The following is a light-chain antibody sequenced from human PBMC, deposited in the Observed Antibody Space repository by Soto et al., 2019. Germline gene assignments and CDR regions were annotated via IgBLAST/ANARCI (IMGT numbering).Light chain of an antibody. V-gene: IGKV1-39*01. Sequence: DIQMTQSPSSLSASVGDRVTITCRASQSISSYLNWYQQKPGKAPKLLIYAASSLQSGVPSRFSGRGSGTDFTLTISSLQSEDFATYYCQQSYRTQYTFGQGTKLEIK. CDR1: QSISSY. CDR2: AAS. CDR3: QQSYRTQYT. J-gene: IGKJ2*01.